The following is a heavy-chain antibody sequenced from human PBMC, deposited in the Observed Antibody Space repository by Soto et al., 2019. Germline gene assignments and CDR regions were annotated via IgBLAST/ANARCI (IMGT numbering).Heavy chain of an antibody. CDR3: ARYLIGYSDYYYGMDV. V-gene: IGHV1-18*01. CDR2: ISAYNGNT. Sequence: ASVKVSCKASGYTFTSYGISWVRQAPGQGLEWMGWISAYNGNTNYAQKFQGWVTMTRDTSISTAYMELSRLRSDDTAVYYCARYLIGYSDYYYGMDVWGQGTTVTVSS. D-gene: IGHD2-15*01. J-gene: IGHJ6*02. CDR1: GYTFTSYG.